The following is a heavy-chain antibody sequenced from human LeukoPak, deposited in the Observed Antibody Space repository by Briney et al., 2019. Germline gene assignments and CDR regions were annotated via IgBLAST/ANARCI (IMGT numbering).Heavy chain of an antibody. Sequence: GGSLRLSCAASGFTFSSYAMSWVRQAPGKGLEWVSAISGSGGSTYYADSVKGRFTISRDNSKNTLYLQMNSLRAEDTAVYYCATLKIIVVVPAARHNWFDPWGQGTLVTVSS. J-gene: IGHJ5*02. CDR1: GFTFSSYA. V-gene: IGHV3-23*01. CDR3: ATLKIIVVVPAARHNWFDP. D-gene: IGHD2-2*01. CDR2: ISGSGGST.